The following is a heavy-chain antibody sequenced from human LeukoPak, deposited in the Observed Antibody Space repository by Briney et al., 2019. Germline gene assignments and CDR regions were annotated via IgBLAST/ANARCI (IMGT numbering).Heavy chain of an antibody. D-gene: IGHD3-16*02. CDR3: ARTHDHLWGNYPDY. J-gene: IGHJ4*02. CDR1: GGSIDSTNW. Sequence: SETLSLTCDVSGGSIDSTNWWNWVRQPPGKGLEWIGEIHHDGRINYNPSLKSRVTLSVDKSKNQFSLRLNSVTAADTAMYYCARTHDHLWGNYPDYWGQGTLVTVSS. CDR2: IHHDGRI. V-gene: IGHV4/OR15-8*01.